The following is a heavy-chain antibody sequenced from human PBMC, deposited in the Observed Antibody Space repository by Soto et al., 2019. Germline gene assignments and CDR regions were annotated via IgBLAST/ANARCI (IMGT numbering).Heavy chain of an antibody. V-gene: IGHV3-9*01. J-gene: IGHJ5*02. D-gene: IGHD1-1*01. Sequence: LRLSCAASGFTFDDYAMHWVRQAPGKGLEWVSGISWNSGSIGYADSVKGRFTISRDNAKNSLYLQMNSLRAEDTALYYCAKGGWSDLGPNWFDPWGQGTLVTVSS. CDR1: GFTFDDYA. CDR3: AKGGWSDLGPNWFDP. CDR2: ISWNSGSI.